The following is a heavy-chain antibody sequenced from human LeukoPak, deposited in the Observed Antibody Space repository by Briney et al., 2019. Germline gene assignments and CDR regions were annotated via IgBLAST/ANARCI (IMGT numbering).Heavy chain of an antibody. V-gene: IGHV1-2*04. CDR2: INPNSGGT. D-gene: IGHD4-11*01. CDR3: ARDGDSNYFNWFDP. CDR1: GYTFTGYY. J-gene: IGHJ5*02. Sequence: ASVKVSCKASGYTFTGYYMHWVRQAPGQGLEWMGWINPNSGGTNYAQKFQGWVTMTRDTSISTAYMELSRLRSDDTAAYYCARDGDSNYFNWFDPWGQGTLVTVSS.